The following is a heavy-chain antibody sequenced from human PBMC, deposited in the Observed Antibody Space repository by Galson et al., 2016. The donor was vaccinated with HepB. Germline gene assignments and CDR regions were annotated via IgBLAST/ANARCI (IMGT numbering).Heavy chain of an antibody. CDR3: ARDPYYYYDSTAGAFDL. CDR1: GVNFDDYA. V-gene: IGHV3-9*01. CDR2: ITWNSGTSTYI. D-gene: IGHD3-22*01. J-gene: IGHJ3*01. Sequence: SLRLSCAASGVNFDDYAMYWVRQVPGKGLEWVSGITWNSGTSTYIYYADSVRGRFTISRDNARNSLYLQMDGLTVEDTALYYCARDPYYYYDSTAGAFDLWGQGTMVTVSS.